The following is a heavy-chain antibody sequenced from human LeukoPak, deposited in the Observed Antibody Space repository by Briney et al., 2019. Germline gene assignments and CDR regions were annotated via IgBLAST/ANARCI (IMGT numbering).Heavy chain of an antibody. CDR2: LKSKTDGGAI. D-gene: IGHD2-15*01. V-gene: IGHV3-15*01. CDR1: GLTFSSAW. CDR3: ATEGYCSGGNCYSFDY. J-gene: IGHJ4*02. Sequence: GGSLRLSCAVSGLTFSSAWMSWVRQAPGKGLEWVGRLKSKTDGGAIDYAAPVKGRFTISRDDSKNMLYLQMNSLKTEDTAVYYCATEGYCSGGNCYSFDYWGQGTLVTVSS.